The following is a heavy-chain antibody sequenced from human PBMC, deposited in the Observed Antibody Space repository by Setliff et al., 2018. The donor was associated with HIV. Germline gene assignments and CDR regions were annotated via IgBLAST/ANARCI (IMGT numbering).Heavy chain of an antibody. J-gene: IGHJ5*01. CDR2: INTGNGNT. Sequence: ASVKVSCNASGYSFASHSLHWVRQAPGQGLEWMGWINTGNGNTKYSQKFQDRVTITRDTSANTGYMELSGLRSADTAVYYCARDRVPKRGYTYREPDFDSWGQGTLVTVSS. CDR3: ARDRVPKRGYTYREPDFDS. D-gene: IGHD5-12*01. CDR1: GYSFASHS. V-gene: IGHV1-3*04.